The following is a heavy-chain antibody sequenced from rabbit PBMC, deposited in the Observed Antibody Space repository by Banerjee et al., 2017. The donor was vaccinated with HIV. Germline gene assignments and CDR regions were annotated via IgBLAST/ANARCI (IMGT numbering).Heavy chain of an antibody. J-gene: IGHJ4*01. Sequence: QSLEESGGDLVQPGASLTLTCKASGFDFSNYYMCWVRQVPGKGLEWIGCIYAGTSGTAFYASWAKGRFTISKTSSTTVTLQVTSLTAADTATYFCAKSGNDIYTCFDLWGPGTLVTVS. CDR1: GFDFSNYY. CDR2: IYAGTSGTA. CDR3: AKSGNDIYTCFDL. V-gene: IGHV1S40*01. D-gene: IGHD8-1*01.